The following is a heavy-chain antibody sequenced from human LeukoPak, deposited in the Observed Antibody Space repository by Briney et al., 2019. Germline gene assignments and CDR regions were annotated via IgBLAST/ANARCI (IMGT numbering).Heavy chain of an antibody. CDR3: ARGGDGYTTYWYFDL. D-gene: IGHD5-24*01. J-gene: IGHJ2*01. V-gene: IGHV4-4*07. Sequence: SETLSLTCTVSGGSINNYYWTWIRQPPGKGLEWIGRIYTSGSTRYNPSLESRVTMSVDTSKNQFSLKLTSVTAADTAVYYCARGGDGYTTYWYFDLWGRGTLVTVSS. CDR2: IYTSGST. CDR1: GGSINNYY.